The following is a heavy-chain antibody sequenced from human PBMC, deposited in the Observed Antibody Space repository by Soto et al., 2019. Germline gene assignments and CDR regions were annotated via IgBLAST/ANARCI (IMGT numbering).Heavy chain of an antibody. CDR2: INHSGST. CDR3: ARGLVPAARAYYYYYMDV. J-gene: IGHJ6*03. V-gene: IGHV4-34*01. D-gene: IGHD2-2*01. Sequence: SETLSLTCAVYGGSFSGYYWSWIRQPPGKGLEWIGEINHSGSTNYNPSLKSRVTISVDTSKNQFSLKLSSVTAADTAVYYCARGLVPAARAYYYYYMDVWGKGTTVTVSS. CDR1: GGSFSGYY.